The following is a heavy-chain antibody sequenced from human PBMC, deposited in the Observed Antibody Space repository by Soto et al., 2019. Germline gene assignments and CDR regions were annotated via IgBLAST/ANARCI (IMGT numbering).Heavy chain of an antibody. CDR2: IFHSGST. Sequence: QVQLQQWGAGLLKPSEALSLTCAVYGGSYSGHYWRWIRQPPGQGLEWIGEIFHSGSTNYNPSLKSLVTISVDTSTKQISLKLSSVTATDTAVYYCAGKSDNSSSGDSSSWYTTYYYYYMDVWGKGTTVTVSS. V-gene: IGHV4-34*12. CDR1: GGSYSGHY. D-gene: IGHD6-13*01. CDR3: AGKSDNSSSGDSSSWYTTYYYYYMDV. J-gene: IGHJ6*03.